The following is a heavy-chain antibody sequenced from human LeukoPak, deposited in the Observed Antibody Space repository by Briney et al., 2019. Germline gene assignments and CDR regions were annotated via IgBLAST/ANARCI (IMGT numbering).Heavy chain of an antibody. Sequence: GASVKVSCKGSDYTFTSYGISWVRQAPGQGLEWMGWISAYNGNTNYAQKLQGRVTMTTDTSTSTAYMELRSLRSDDTAVYYCARSSSVTIPGYYFDYWGQGTLVTVSS. CDR3: ARSSSVTIPGYYFDY. CDR1: DYTFTSYG. J-gene: IGHJ4*02. CDR2: ISAYNGNT. D-gene: IGHD2-21*01. V-gene: IGHV1-18*01.